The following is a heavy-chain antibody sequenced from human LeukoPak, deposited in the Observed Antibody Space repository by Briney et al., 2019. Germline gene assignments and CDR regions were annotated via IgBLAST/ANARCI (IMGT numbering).Heavy chain of an antibody. CDR2: IYHSGST. CDR3: ARVGASEGTVDY. Sequence: SETLSLTCTVSGYSISSGYYWGWIRQPPGKGLEWIGSIYHSGSTYYNPSLKSRVTISVDTSKNQFSLKLSSVTAADTAVYYCARVGASEGTVDYWGQGTLVTVSS. CDR1: GYSISSGYY. J-gene: IGHJ4*02. D-gene: IGHD1-26*01. V-gene: IGHV4-38-2*02.